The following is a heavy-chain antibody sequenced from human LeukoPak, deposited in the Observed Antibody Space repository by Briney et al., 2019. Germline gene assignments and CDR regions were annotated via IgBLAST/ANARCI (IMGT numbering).Heavy chain of an antibody. CDR3: AKWGDIVVVPAAPVDY. J-gene: IGHJ4*02. CDR2: IKQDGSEK. CDR1: GFTFSSYW. D-gene: IGHD2-2*01. V-gene: IGHV3-7*03. Sequence: GGSLRLSCAASGFTFSSYWMSWVRQAPGKGLEWVANIKQDGSEKYYVDSVKGRFTISRDNAKNSLYPQMNSLRAEDTAVYYCAKWGDIVVVPAAPVDYWGQGTLVTVSS.